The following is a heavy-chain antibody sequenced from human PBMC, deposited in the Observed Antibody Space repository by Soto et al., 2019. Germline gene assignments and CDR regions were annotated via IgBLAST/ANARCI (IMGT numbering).Heavy chain of an antibody. Sequence: QALSVTGTFACGRISSVDYNLSWVPQPPGKGLEWIGYIYYSGSTYYNPSLKSRVTISVDTSKNHFSRKLTSVTAADTAVYYCARETTLNAYFDCWGRGTLVT. CDR3: ARETTLNAYFDC. D-gene: IGHD4-4*01. V-gene: IGHV4-30-4*01. CDR2: IYYSGST. J-gene: IGHJ4*02. CDR1: CGRISSVDYN.